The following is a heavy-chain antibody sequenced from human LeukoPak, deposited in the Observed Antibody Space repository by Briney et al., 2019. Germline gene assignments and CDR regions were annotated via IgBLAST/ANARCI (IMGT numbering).Heavy chain of an antibody. D-gene: IGHD2-21*02. CDR2: IYYSGST. V-gene: IGHV4-59*01. CDR3: ARVVVVTATQYYFDY. CDR1: GGSISSYY. J-gene: IGHJ4*02. Sequence: PSETLSLTCTVSGGSISSYYWSWIRQPPGKGLEWIGYIYYSGSTNYNPSLKSRVTISVDTSKNQFSLKLSSVTAADTAVYYCARVVVVTATQYYFDYWGQGTLVTVSS.